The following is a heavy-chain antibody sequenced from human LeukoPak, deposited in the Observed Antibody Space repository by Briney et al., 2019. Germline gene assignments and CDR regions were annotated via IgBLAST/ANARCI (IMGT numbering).Heavy chain of an antibody. Sequence: GGSLRLSCAASGFTFEDYAMHWVRQAPGKGLEWVSGISWKSDRIVYADSVKGRFTISRDNAKNSLYLQMNGLGPEDTAFYYCVKDAYCSYTNCYRGFDDWGQGTLVTVSS. CDR2: ISWKSDRI. J-gene: IGHJ4*02. D-gene: IGHD2-2*02. CDR1: GFTFEDYA. V-gene: IGHV3-9*01. CDR3: VKDAYCSYTNCYRGFDD.